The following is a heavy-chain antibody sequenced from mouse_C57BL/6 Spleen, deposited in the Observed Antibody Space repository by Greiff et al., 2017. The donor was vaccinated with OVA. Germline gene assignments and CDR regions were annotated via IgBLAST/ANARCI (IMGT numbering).Heavy chain of an antibody. CDR2: ISSGGSYP. CDR1: GFTFSSYG. J-gene: IGHJ1*03. D-gene: IGHD2-3*01. CDR3: ARPTIDDGSSGYFDV. Sequence: EVQGVESGGDLVKPGGSLTLSCAASGFTFSSYGMSWVRQTPDKRLEWVATISSGGSYPSYPDSVKGRFTISRVNAKNTLYLQMSRLKSEDTAMYYCARPTIDDGSSGYFDVWGTGTTVTVSS. V-gene: IGHV5-6*01.